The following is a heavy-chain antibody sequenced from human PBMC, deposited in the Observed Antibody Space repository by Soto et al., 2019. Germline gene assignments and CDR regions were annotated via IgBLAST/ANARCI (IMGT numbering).Heavy chain of an antibody. V-gene: IGHV3-23*01. CDR2: ISGSGGST. CDR1: GFTFSSYA. D-gene: IGHD3-16*02. Sequence: GGSLRLSCAASGFTFSSYAMCWVRQAPGKGLEWVSAISGSGGSTYYADSVKGRFTISRDNSKNTLYLQMNSLRAEDTAVYYCANIGFPYDYIWGSYRSFDYWGQGTLVTVSS. CDR3: ANIGFPYDYIWGSYRSFDY. J-gene: IGHJ4*02.